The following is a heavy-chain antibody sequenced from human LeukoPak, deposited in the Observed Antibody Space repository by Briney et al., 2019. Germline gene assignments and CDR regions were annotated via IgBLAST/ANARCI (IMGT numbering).Heavy chain of an antibody. CDR3: ASGTSMAKCDY. CDR1: GLTFTSHW. D-gene: IGHD2-2*01. CDR2: INGDGSNT. Sequence: GGSLRLSCAASGLTFTSHWMHWVHQAPGKGLVWVSRINGDGSNTNYADSVKGRFTISRDNAKNTVYLQMNSLRAEDTAVYYCASGTSMAKCDYWGQGTLVTVSP. J-gene: IGHJ4*02. V-gene: IGHV3-74*01.